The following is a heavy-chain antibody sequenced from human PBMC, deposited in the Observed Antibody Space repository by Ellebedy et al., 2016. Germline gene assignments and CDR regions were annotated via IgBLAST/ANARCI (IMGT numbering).Heavy chain of an antibody. Sequence: SETLSLXCTVSGGSISSYYWSWIRQPPGKGLEWIGYIYYSGSTNYNPSLKSRVTISVDTSKNQFSLKLSSVTAADTAVYYCARGQLWFLYYFDYWGQGTLVTVSS. D-gene: IGHD5-18*01. CDR1: GGSISSYY. CDR2: IYYSGST. V-gene: IGHV4-59*01. CDR3: ARGQLWFLYYFDY. J-gene: IGHJ4*02.